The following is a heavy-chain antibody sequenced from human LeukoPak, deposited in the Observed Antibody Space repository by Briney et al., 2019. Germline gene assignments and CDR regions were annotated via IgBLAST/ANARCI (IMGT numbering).Heavy chain of an antibody. J-gene: IGHJ6*02. CDR3: AKGSRTGQFPMDV. V-gene: IGHV3-23*01. Sequence: GGSLKLSCAASGFTASTYGVSWVRQAPGKGLQWVSAIVGGAGYTFYADSVKGRFTISRDNSWNSLYLQMNSLRDDDTAVYYCAKGSRTGQFPMDVWGQGTTVTVSS. CDR2: IVGGAGYT. CDR1: GFTASTYG. D-gene: IGHD1-1*01.